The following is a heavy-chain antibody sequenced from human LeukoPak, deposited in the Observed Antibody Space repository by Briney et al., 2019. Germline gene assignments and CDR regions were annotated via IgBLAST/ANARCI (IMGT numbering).Heavy chain of an antibody. CDR2: ISGSGNSI. J-gene: IGHJ4*02. CDR3: AGDNIENGDLDYLDY. D-gene: IGHD4-17*01. V-gene: IGHV3-48*03. CDR1: GFIFNSYE. Sequence: GGSLRLSCAASGFIFNSYEMNWVRQAPGKGLEWVAFISGSGNSIYYAGSMKGRFTISRDNAKNSLYLHMSSLRAEDTAVYYCAGDNIENGDLDYLDYWGQGTLVTVSS.